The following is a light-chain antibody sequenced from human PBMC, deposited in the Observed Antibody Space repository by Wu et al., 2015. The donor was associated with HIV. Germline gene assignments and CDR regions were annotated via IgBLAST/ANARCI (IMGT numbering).Light chain of an antibody. J-gene: IGKJ2*03. CDR3: QQSYSIPRS. CDR2: TAS. CDR1: QTISNY. Sequence: DIQMTQSPSSLSPSVGDRVTITCRASQTISNYLNWYQQKPGKAPKLLIFTASSLQSGVPSRFSGSGSGTDFTLTISSLQPEDFATYFCQQSYSIPRSFGLGDQGWRSN. V-gene: IGKV1-39*01.